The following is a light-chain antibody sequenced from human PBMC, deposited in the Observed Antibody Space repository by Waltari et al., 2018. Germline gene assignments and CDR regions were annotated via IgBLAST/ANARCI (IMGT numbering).Light chain of an antibody. CDR3: QTWDPYIVV. CDR1: SEHSLSD. Sequence: QLVLTQSPSASASLGASVKIPCTLSSEHSLSDIAWHPQHRERGPRFLMRLNSDGSHTKGDGIPDRFSGSSSGAERYLIISSLQYEDEADYYCQTWDPYIVVFGGGTKLTVL. J-gene: IGLJ2*01. V-gene: IGLV4-69*01. CDR2: LNSDGSH.